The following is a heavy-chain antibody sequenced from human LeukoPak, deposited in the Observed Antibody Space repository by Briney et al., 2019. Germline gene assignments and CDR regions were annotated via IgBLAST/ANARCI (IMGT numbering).Heavy chain of an antibody. Sequence: GGSLRLSCAASGFTFSDYYMSWIRQAPGKGLEWVSYISSSGSTTYYADSVKGRFTISRDSARNSLFLQMNSLRAEGTAVYYCASDISDRWFYYWGQGTLVTVSS. CDR2: ISSSGSTT. CDR3: ASDISDRWFYY. CDR1: GFTFSDYY. J-gene: IGHJ4*02. D-gene: IGHD2-15*01. V-gene: IGHV3-11*01.